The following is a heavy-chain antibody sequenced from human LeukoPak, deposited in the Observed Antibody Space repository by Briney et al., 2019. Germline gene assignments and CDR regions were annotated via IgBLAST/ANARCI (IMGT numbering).Heavy chain of an antibody. D-gene: IGHD6-6*01. CDR3: ARRRYDNTEYLIEYFDL. CDR1: GDSISITNDY. V-gene: IGHV4-39*01. J-gene: IGHJ2*01. Sequence: SETLSLTCTVSGDSISITNDYWAWIRQPPETGLEWIGSIHKSGNTYYNSSLESRVTVSVDTSKNHFSLKLVSVTVADTAVYYCARRRYDNTEYLIEYFDLWGRGTLVSVSS. CDR2: IHKSGNT.